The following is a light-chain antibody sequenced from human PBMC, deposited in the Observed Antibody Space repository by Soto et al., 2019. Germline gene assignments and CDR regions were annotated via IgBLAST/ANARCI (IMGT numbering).Light chain of an antibody. Sequence: EIVMTQSPATLSVSPGERATLSCRASQSVSSNFAWYQQKPGQAPRLLIYGASTRATGIPARFSGSGSGTEFTHTISSLQSEDFEVYYCQQYNNWPKLTFGGGTKVEIK. CDR1: QSVSSN. J-gene: IGKJ4*01. CDR2: GAS. V-gene: IGKV3-15*01. CDR3: QQYNNWPKLT.